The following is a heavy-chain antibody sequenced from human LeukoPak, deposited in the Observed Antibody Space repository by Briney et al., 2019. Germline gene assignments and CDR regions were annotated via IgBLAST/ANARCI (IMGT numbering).Heavy chain of an antibody. Sequence: ASVKVSCKASGGTFSSYAISWVRQAPGQGLEWMGRIIPILGIANYAQKFQGRVTITADKSTSTAYMELSSLRSEDTAVYYCARVGPENYFDYWGQGTLVTVSS. V-gene: IGHV1-69*04. CDR3: ARVGPENYFDY. CDR1: GGTFSSYA. CDR2: IIPILGIA. J-gene: IGHJ4*02. D-gene: IGHD3-16*01.